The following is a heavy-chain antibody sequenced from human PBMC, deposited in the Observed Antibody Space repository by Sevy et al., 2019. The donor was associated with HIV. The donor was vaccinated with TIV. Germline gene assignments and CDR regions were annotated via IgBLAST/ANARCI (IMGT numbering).Heavy chain of an antibody. CDR1: GLTFSSHA. V-gene: IGHV3-30-3*01. CDR3: MRDAGYSIAWSPSDY. D-gene: IGHD6-19*01. J-gene: IGHJ4*02. CDR2: ISSAGSNK. Sequence: GGSLRLSCAASGLTFSSHAMHWVRQAPGKGLEWVAFISSAGSNKYYADSVKGRFTISRDNPKNTLYLQMNSLRPEDTAVYYCMRDAGYSIAWSPSDYWGQGTLVTVSS.